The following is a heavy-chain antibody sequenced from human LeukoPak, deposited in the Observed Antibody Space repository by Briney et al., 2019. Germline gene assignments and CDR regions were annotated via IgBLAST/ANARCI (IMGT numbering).Heavy chain of an antibody. D-gene: IGHD5-18*01. CDR2: ISYDGSNK. Sequence: GGSLRLSCAASGFTFSSYAMHWVRQAPGKGLEWVAVISYDGSNKYYADSEKGRFTISRDNSKNTLYLQMNSLRAEDTAVYYCARDLHLWAGDAFDIWGQGTMVTVSS. J-gene: IGHJ3*02. CDR1: GFTFSSYA. V-gene: IGHV3-30-3*01. CDR3: ARDLHLWAGDAFDI.